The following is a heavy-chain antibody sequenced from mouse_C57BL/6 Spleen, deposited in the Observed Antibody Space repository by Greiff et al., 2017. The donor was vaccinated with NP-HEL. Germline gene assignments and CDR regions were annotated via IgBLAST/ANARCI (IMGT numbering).Heavy chain of an antibody. CDR2: IHPNSGST. D-gene: IGHD3-1*01. Sequence: QVQLQQPGAELVKPGASVKLSCKASGYTFTSYWMHWVKQRPGQGLEWIGMIHPNSGSTNYNEKFKSKATLTVDKSSSTAYMQLSSLTSEDSAVYYCARGTAHYYAMDYWGQGTSVTVSS. CDR1: GYTFTSYW. V-gene: IGHV1-64*01. CDR3: ARGTAHYYAMDY. J-gene: IGHJ4*01.